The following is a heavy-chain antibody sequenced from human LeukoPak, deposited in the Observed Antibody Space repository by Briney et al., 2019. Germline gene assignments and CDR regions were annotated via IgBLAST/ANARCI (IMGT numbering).Heavy chain of an antibody. D-gene: IGHD3-10*01. J-gene: IGHJ3*02. CDR3: ATSSLWFGELLGAFDI. V-gene: IGHV4-59*08. Sequence: PSETLSLTCTVSGGSISSYYWSWIRQPPGKGLEWIGYIYYSGSTKYNPSLKSRVTISVDTSKNQFSLKLSSVTAADTAVYYCATSSLWFGELLGAFDIWGQGTMVTVSS. CDR2: IYYSGST. CDR1: GGSISSYY.